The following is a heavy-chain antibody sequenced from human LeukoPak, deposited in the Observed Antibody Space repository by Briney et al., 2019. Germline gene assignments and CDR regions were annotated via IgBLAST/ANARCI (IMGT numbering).Heavy chain of an antibody. CDR3: ARGGSSYGSFDS. J-gene: IGHJ4*02. Sequence: GGSLRLSCAASGFTFSGYWMSWVRQAPGKGLEWVANIKQDGSDKYYVESVRGRFTISRDNAKNSLFLQMNSLRVEDTAVYYCARGGSSYGSFDSWGQGTLVTVSS. CDR1: GFTFSGYW. CDR2: IKQDGSDK. V-gene: IGHV3-7*04. D-gene: IGHD3-10*01.